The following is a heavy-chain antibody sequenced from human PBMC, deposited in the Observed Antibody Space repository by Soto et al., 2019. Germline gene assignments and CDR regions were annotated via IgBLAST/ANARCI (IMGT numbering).Heavy chain of an antibody. CDR3: AKDRGIEGSSVRAFDV. V-gene: IGHV3-23*01. CDR2: LSGSAGIT. J-gene: IGHJ3*01. CDR1: GFTFSSHG. Sequence: PGGALRLSCTASGFTFSSHGMNWVRQAPGKGLEWVSFLSGSAGITFYADSVKGRFTISRDNSKNTLYLQMNSLRAADTAVYYCAKDRGIEGSSVRAFDVWGQGTMVTVSS. D-gene: IGHD1-26*01.